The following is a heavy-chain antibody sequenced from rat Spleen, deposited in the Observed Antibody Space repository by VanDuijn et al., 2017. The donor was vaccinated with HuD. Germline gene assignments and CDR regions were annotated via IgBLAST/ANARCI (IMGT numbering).Heavy chain of an antibody. J-gene: IGHJ3*01. CDR3: ARELWIGSFGY. CDR1: GYTFTSYY. V-gene: IGHV1-43*01. CDR2: INTGSGGT. Sequence: QVQLQQSGTELAKLGSSVKISCKASGYTFTSYYISWIKQTTGQGLECVGYINTGSGGTNYNEKFKGKATLTVDKSSRTAFMHLNSLTPDDSAVFYCARELWIGSFGYWGQGTLVTVSS. D-gene: IGHD1-6*01.